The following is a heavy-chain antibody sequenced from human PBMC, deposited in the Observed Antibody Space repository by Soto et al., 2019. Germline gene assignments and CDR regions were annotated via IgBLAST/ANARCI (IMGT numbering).Heavy chain of an antibody. J-gene: IGHJ6*02. CDR2: ISYDGSNK. V-gene: IGHV3-30*18. D-gene: IGHD3-10*01. CDR1: GFTFSSYG. CDR3: AKDKGGVRANYYYYGMDV. Sequence: LRLSCAASGFTFSSYGMHWVRQAPGKGLEWVAVISYDGSNKYYTDSVKGRFTISRDNSKNTLYLQMNSLRAEDTAVYYCAKDKGGVRANYYYYGMDVWGQGTTVTVSS.